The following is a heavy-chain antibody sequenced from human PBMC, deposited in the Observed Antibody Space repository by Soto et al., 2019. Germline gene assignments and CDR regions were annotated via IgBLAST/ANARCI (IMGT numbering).Heavy chain of an antibody. Sequence: EVQLVESGGGLVQPGGSLRLSCAASGSTFRTYWMQWARQAPGKGLEWVSRINNDGSSTDYADSVKGRFTISRDNAKDTLYLQMNSLRAEDTATYYCAMGTMDVWGKGTTVTVSS. CDR1: GSTFRTYW. CDR3: AMGTMDV. J-gene: IGHJ6*04. CDR2: INNDGSST. V-gene: IGHV3-74*01. D-gene: IGHD7-27*01.